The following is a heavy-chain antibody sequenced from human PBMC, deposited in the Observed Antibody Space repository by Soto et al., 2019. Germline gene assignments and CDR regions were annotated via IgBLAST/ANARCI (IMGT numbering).Heavy chain of an antibody. CDR3: AKIVVAVAGSIDY. V-gene: IGHV3-30*18. J-gene: IGHJ4*02. Sequence: QVQLVESGGGAVQPGRSLRLSCAASGFTFSSYGMHWVRQAPGKGLEWVAVISYDGSNKYYADSVKGRFTISRDNSKNTLYLQMNSLRAEDTAVYYCAKIVVAVAGSIDYWGQGTLVTVSS. D-gene: IGHD6-19*01. CDR1: GFTFSSYG. CDR2: ISYDGSNK.